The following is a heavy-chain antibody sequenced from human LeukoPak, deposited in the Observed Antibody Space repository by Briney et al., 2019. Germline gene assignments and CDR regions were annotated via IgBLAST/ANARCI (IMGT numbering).Heavy chain of an antibody. CDR2: INHSGST. J-gene: IGHJ4*02. CDR1: GGSFSGYC. Sequence: PSETLSLTCAVYGGSFSGYCWSWIRQPPGKGLEWIGEINHSGSTNYNPSLKSRVTISVDTSKNQFSLKLSSVTAADTAVYYCARVPTRGWPRRAREGYYFDYWGQGTLVTVSS. CDR3: ARVPTRGWPRRAREGYYFDY. V-gene: IGHV4-34*01. D-gene: IGHD2-15*01.